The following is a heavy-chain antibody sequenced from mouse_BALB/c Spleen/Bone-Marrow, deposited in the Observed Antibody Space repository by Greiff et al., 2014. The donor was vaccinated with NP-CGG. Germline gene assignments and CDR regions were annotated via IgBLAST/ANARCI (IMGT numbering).Heavy chain of an antibody. Sequence: LKESGSELVRPGASVKLSCKASGYTFTSYWMHWVKQRPGQGLEWIGNIYPGSGSTNYDEKFKSKATLTVDTSSSTAYMRLSSPTSEDSAVYYCTRGGVYYDYDGAWFAYWGQGTLVTVSA. CDR1: GYTFTSYW. CDR3: TRGGVYYDYDGAWFAY. V-gene: IGHV1S22*01. D-gene: IGHD2-4*01. J-gene: IGHJ3*01. CDR2: IYPGSGST.